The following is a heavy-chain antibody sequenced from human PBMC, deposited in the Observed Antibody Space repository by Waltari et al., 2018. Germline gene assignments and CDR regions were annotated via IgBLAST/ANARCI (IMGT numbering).Heavy chain of an antibody. Sequence: EVQLVESGGGLGKPGGSLRLSCVASGFTFGSYTLNWVRQAPGKGLEWVSSIISTGNSIYYADSVKGRFTVSRDNAKNSMYLQMNSLRAEDTAVYFCATDYYDSGAYYLYFDYWGQGIRVTVSS. CDR3: ATDYYDSGAYYLYFDY. CDR1: GFTFGSYT. CDR2: IISTGNSI. D-gene: IGHD3-22*01. V-gene: IGHV3-21*06. J-gene: IGHJ4*02.